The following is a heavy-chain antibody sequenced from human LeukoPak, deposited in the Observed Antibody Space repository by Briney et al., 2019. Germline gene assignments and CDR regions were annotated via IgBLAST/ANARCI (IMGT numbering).Heavy chain of an antibody. D-gene: IGHD1-26*01. CDR1: GFTFSSYG. CDR2: IRNDGSNK. V-gene: IGHV3-30*02. Sequence: PGGSLRLSCAASGFTFSSYGMDWARQAPGKGLEWVAFIRNDGSNKYYADSVKGRFIISRDNSKNTLYLQMNSLRAEDTAVYYCARGGSYLSAFDIWGQGTMVTVSS. CDR3: ARGGSYLSAFDI. J-gene: IGHJ3*02.